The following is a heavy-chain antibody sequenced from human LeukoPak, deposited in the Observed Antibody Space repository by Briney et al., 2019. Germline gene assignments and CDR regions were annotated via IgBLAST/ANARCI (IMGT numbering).Heavy chain of an antibody. J-gene: IGHJ4*02. CDR1: GFTFSSYG. CDR3: ASKWFCGGDCYYQIDF. Sequence: GRSLRLSCAASGFTFSSYGMHWVRKAPGKGLEWVALISSDENNKYHADSVKGRFTISRDNSKNTLFLQMNSLRPEDTAVYYCASKWFCGGDCYYQIDFWGQGTLVTVSS. D-gene: IGHD2-21*02. V-gene: IGHV3-30*03. CDR2: ISSDENNK.